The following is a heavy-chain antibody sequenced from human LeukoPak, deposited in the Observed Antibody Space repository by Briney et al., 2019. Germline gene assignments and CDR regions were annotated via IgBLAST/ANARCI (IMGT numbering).Heavy chain of an antibody. V-gene: IGHV3-23*01. Sequence: GGSLRLFRAASGFTFSRYAMSWVREAPGKGLVWGSAISGRWGSTYSAGSVKGRFTMSRDNSKDTLYLQKNSLRAEDTAVYCCAKVAGPVLRFLEWLQSTAIDCWGRGTLVTVCS. CDR1: GFTFSRYA. J-gene: IGHJ4*02. D-gene: IGHD3-3*01. CDR2: ISGRWGST. CDR3: AKVAGPVLRFLEWLQSTAIDC.